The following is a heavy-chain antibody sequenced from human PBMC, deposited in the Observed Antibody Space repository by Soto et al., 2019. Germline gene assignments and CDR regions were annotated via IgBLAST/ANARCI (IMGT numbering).Heavy chain of an antibody. J-gene: IGHJ6*02. CDR1: GFTFSSYG. CDR2: ISYDGYNK. D-gene: IGHD6-13*01. CDR3: ARDRSSSWYGRGYHYYGMDV. Sequence: GGSLRLSCAASGFTFSSYGMHWVRQAPGKGLEWVAVISYDGYNKYYADSVRGRFTISRDNAKNSLYLQMNSLRAEDTAVYYCARDRSSSWYGRGYHYYGMDVWGQGTTVTVSS. V-gene: IGHV3-30*03.